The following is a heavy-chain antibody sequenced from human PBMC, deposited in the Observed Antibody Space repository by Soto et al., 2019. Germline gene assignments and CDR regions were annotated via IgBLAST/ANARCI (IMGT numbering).Heavy chain of an antibody. CDR1: GFTFSSYG. J-gene: IGHJ4*02. V-gene: IGHV3-33*01. CDR3: ARSGWTEYYFDY. Sequence: GGSLRLSCAASGFTFSSYGMHWVRQAPGKGLEWVAVIWYDGSNKYYADSVKGRFTISRDNSKNTLYLQMNSLRAEDTAVYYCARSGWTEYYFDYWGQGNLVTVSS. CDR2: IWYDGSNK. D-gene: IGHD2-15*01.